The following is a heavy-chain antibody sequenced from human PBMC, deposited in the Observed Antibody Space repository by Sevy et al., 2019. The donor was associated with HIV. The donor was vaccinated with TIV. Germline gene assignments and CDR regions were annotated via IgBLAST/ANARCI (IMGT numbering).Heavy chain of an antibody. CDR2: ISASGDIT. CDR1: GFTFINYA. CDR3: AKDLVGAFDY. Sequence: GGSLRLSCAASGFTFINYAMSWVRQAPGEGLEWVSSISASGDITYCADSVKGRFTISRDKSKSTLFLQMNSLRAEDTAIYYCAKDLVGAFDYWGQGTLVTVSS. J-gene: IGHJ4*02. V-gene: IGHV3-23*01. D-gene: IGHD1-26*01.